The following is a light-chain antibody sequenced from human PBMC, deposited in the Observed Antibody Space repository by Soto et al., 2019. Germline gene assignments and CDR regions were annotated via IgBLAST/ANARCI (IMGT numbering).Light chain of an antibody. J-gene: IGKJ1*01. V-gene: IGKV1-5*03. CDR1: QSISSW. Sequence: DIQLTQSPSPLSASVRDKVTNTCRASQSISSWLAWYQQKPGKAPKLLIYKASSLESGVPSRFSGSGSGTEFTLTISSLQPDDFATYYCQQYNSYSRTFGQGTKVDIK. CDR2: KAS. CDR3: QQYNSYSRT.